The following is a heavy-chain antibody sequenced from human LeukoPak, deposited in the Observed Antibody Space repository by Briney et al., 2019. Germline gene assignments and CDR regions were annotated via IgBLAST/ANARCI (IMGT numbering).Heavy chain of an antibody. D-gene: IGHD2-21*01. CDR2: INHSGST. CDR1: GGSISSSSYY. Sequence: PSETLSLTCTVSGGSISSSSYYWGWIRHPPGKGLEWIGEINHSGSTNYNPSLKSRVTISEDTSKNQFSLKLSSVTAADTAVYYCARGRALFDWGQGTLVTVSS. V-gene: IGHV4-39*07. CDR3: ARGRALFD. J-gene: IGHJ4*02.